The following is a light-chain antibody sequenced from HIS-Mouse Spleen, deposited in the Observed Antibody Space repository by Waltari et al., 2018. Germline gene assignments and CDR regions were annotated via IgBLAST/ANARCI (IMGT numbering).Light chain of an antibody. CDR3: SSYTSSSTYV. V-gene: IGLV2-14*03. Sequence: QSALTQPASVSGSPGQSITTSCTGTSSDVGGYNYVSWYQQHPGQAPKLVVYDVSNRPSGVSNHFSGSKSGTTGSLTISGLQAEDEADYSCSSYTSSSTYVFGTGTKVTVL. CDR2: DVS. CDR1: SSDVGGYNY. J-gene: IGLJ1*01.